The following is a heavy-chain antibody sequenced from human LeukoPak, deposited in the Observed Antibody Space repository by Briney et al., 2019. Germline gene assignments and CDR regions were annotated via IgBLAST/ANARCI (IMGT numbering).Heavy chain of an antibody. CDR1: GFTFSSYG. V-gene: IGHV3-23*01. Sequence: GGSLRLSCAASGFTFSSYGMSWVRQAPGKGLEWVSAVSSSGGTTYYADSVKGRFTISRDNSKNTLSLQMNSLRAEDTAVYYCASLIAAAGTIDYWGQGTLVTVSS. J-gene: IGHJ4*02. CDR3: ASLIAAAGTIDY. D-gene: IGHD6-13*01. CDR2: VSSSGGTT.